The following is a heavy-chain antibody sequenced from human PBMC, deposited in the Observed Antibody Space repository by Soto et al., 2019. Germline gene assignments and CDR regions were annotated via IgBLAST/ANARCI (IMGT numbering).Heavy chain of an antibody. CDR3: ARDTDGLHY. Sequence: LRLSCAASGLIFSNYKMHWVRQAPGKGLVWVSRINTDGSITDYADSVKGRLTVSRDNPKNTLYLQMNSLRAEDTAVYYCARDTDGLHYWGQGTLVTVSS. V-gene: IGHV3-74*01. CDR1: GLIFSNYK. CDR2: INTDGSIT. J-gene: IGHJ4*02.